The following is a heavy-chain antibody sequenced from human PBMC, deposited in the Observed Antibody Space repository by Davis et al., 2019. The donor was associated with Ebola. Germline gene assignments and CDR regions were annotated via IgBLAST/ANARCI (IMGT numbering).Heavy chain of an antibody. J-gene: IGHJ6*02. CDR3: AKDLGSSTTGGYYGMVV. Sequence: PGGSLRLSCAASGFTFSSYAMNWVRQAPGKGLEWVSGINEVDVTYYADSVRGRFTISRDNAKNSLYLQMNSLRPEDTALYYCAKDLGSSTTGGYYGMVVWGLGTTVTVSS. D-gene: IGHD2-2*01. CDR2: INEVDVT. V-gene: IGHV3-23*01. CDR1: GFTFSSYA.